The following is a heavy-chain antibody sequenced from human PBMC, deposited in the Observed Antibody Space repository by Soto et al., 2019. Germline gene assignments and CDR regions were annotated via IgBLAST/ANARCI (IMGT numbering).Heavy chain of an antibody. J-gene: IGHJ6*03. D-gene: IGHD7-27*01. CDR2: ISSSSVI. CDR3: ARDLSWGSNWYYYMDV. Sequence: EVQLVESGGGLVQPGGSLRLSCATSGFIISDCAMNWVRQAPGKGLEWVSYISSSSVIDYADSVKGRFTVSRDNARNSLYLQMNSLRAEDTAVYYCARDLSWGSNWYYYMDVWGKGTTVTVSS. V-gene: IGHV3-48*01. CDR1: GFIISDCA.